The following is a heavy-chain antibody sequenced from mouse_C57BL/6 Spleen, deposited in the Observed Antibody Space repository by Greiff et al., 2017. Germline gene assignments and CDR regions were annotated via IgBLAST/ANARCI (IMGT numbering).Heavy chain of an antibody. Sequence: QVQLQQPGAELVRPGTSVKLSCKASGYTFTSYWMHWVKQRPGQGLEWIGVIDPSDSYTNYNQKFKGKATLTVDTSSSTAYMQLSSLTSEDSAVYYCARGIYYYGSSYVGYAMDYWGQGTSVTVSS. D-gene: IGHD1-1*01. CDR2: IDPSDSYT. J-gene: IGHJ4*01. CDR1: GYTFTSYW. V-gene: IGHV1-59*01. CDR3: ARGIYYYGSSYVGYAMDY.